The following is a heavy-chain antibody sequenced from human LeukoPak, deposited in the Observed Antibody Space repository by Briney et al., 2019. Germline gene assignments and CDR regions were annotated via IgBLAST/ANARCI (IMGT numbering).Heavy chain of an antibody. CDR2: ISYDGSNN. Sequence: GGSLRLSCAASGFTFSSYAMHWVRQAPGKGLEWVAVISYDGSNNYYADSVKGRFTISRDNSKNTLYLQMNSLRAEDTAVYYCARATITIFGVVLDAFDIWGQGTMVTVSS. D-gene: IGHD3-3*01. CDR3: ARATITIFGVVLDAFDI. CDR1: GFTFSSYA. V-gene: IGHV3-30-3*01. J-gene: IGHJ3*02.